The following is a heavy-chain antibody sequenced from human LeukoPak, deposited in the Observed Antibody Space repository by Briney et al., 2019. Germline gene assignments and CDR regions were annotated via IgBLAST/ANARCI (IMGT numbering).Heavy chain of an antibody. CDR2: MYTSGST. Sequence: PSETLSLTCSVSGDSISSYYWSWIRQPAGKQPEWIGRMYTSGSTYYNPSLKSRVTMSADTSKNQFSLKLTSVTAADTSVYYCAREGGPGGDYGSIDSWGQGTLVTVSS. CDR1: GDSISSYY. V-gene: IGHV4-4*07. J-gene: IGHJ4*02. D-gene: IGHD4-17*01. CDR3: AREGGPGGDYGSIDS.